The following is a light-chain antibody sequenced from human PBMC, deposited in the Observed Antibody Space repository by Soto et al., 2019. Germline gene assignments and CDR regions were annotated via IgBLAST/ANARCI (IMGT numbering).Light chain of an antibody. CDR2: GAS. V-gene: IGKV3-20*01. Sequence: EIVLTQSPGTLSLSPGERGTLSCRASQSVSSSYLAWYQQKSGQAPRLLIYGASNRATGIPDRFSGSGSGTDFTLTISRLEAEDFAVYYCQQYASSLATFGGGTKVDIK. CDR1: QSVSSSY. CDR3: QQYASSLAT. J-gene: IGKJ4*01.